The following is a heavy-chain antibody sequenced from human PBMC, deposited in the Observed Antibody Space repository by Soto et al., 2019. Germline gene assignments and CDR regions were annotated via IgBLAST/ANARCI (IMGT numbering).Heavy chain of an antibody. CDR1: GFTFNIYS. Sequence: EVQLVESGGHSVQRGESLRLSCIASGFTFNIYSMNWVRQAPGKGLEWFSYITSDTKTIKYADSVKGRFTISRDNAKNSVYLQMNSLRDEDTAVHYCARTVEGHFDYWGQGTVVTVSS. CDR3: ARTVEGHFDY. J-gene: IGHJ4*02. D-gene: IGHD6-19*01. CDR2: ITSDTKTI. V-gene: IGHV3-48*02.